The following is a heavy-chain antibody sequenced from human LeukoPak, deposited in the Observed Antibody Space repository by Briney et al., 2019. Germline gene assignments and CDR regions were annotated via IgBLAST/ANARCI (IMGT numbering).Heavy chain of an antibody. V-gene: IGHV4-34*01. D-gene: IGHD6-13*01. CDR3: ARLIARIAAAGKNWFDP. Sequence: SETLSLTCAVYGGSFSGYYWSWIRQPPGXXXXXXXXXNHSGSTNYNPSLKSRVTISVDTSKNQFSLKLSSVTAADTAVYYCARLIARIAAAGKNWFDPWGQGTLVTVSS. CDR1: GGSFSGYY. CDR2: XNHSGST. J-gene: IGHJ5*02.